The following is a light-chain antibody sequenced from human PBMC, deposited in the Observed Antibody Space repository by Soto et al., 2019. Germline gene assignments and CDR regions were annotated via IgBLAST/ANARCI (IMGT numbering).Light chain of an antibody. CDR3: QVWAGSSARV. CDR1: NIGSKI. J-gene: IGLJ2*01. V-gene: IGLV3-21*02. Sequence: SYELTQPPSVSVAPGQSARLTCGGDNIGSKIVHWYQQRPGQAPVLVVYDDDDRPSGIPERFSGSNSGSTATLTISRVDAGDEADYYCQVWAGSSARVFGGGTKLTVL. CDR2: DDD.